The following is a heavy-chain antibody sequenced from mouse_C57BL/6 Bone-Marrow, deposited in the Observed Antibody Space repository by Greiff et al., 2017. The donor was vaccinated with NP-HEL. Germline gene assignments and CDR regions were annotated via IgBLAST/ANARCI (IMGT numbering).Heavy chain of an antibody. V-gene: IGHV1-64*01. J-gene: IGHJ3*01. Sequence: VQLQQPGAELVKPGASVKLSCKASGYTFTSYWMHWVKQRPGQGLEWIGMIHPNSGSTNYNEKFKSKATLTVDKSSSTAYMQLSSLTSEDSAVYYCARGSTIVTTNLAYWGQGTLVTVSA. D-gene: IGHD2-5*01. CDR1: GYTFTSYW. CDR2: IHPNSGST. CDR3: ARGSTIVTTNLAY.